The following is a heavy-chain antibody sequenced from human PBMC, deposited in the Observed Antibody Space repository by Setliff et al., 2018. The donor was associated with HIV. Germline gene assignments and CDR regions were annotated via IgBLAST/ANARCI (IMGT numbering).Heavy chain of an antibody. J-gene: IGHJ4*02. CDR2: LSGDSNHI. CDR3: TRRTTALDY. Sequence: GGSLRLSCVTSGFIFSRHAMSWVRQAPGKGLEWVSSLSGDSNHIYYADSVKARFTISRDDSKSIAYLQMNSLKTEDTAVYYCTRRTTALDYWGQGTLVTVSS. CDR1: GFIFSRHA. D-gene: IGHD4-17*01. V-gene: IGHV3-21*03.